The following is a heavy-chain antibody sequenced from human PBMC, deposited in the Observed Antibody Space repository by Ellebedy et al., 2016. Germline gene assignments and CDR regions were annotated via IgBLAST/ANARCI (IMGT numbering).Heavy chain of an antibody. J-gene: IGHJ4*02. CDR3: ASRRLGNDY. V-gene: IGHV4-59*12. D-gene: IGHD6-25*01. CDR1: GDSMTEYY. CDR2: IYYSGST. Sequence: SETLSLTCTVSGDSMTEYYWSWIRQPPGKGLEWIGYIYYSGSTKYNPSLKSRVMMSLDTSKNQFSLRLSSVTAADTAVYYCASRRLGNDYWGQGIRVTVSS.